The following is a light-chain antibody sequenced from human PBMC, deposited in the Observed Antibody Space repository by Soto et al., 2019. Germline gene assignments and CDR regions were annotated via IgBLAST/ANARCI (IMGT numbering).Light chain of an antibody. CDR1: SSDIGVFDF. J-gene: IGLJ1*01. CDR3: SSFAGSNSQYV. V-gene: IGLV2-8*01. Sequence: QSALTQPPSASGSPGQSVTISCTGTSSDIGVFDFVSWYQQHPGKAPKVIIYQVNKRPSGVPDRFSGSKSGNTASLTVSGLRPEDEADYFCSSFAGSNSQYVLRTGTKV. CDR2: QVN.